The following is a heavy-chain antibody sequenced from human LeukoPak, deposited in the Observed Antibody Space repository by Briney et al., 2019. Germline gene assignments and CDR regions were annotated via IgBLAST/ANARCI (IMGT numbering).Heavy chain of an antibody. Sequence: SETLSLTCAVYGGSFRAYYWSWIRQPPGKGLEWVGEINHSGSTNYNPSLKSSATISVETSKNDFSLKLSSVTGADRTVYYCASGQWLVLPFDDWGQGTLVTVSS. CDR1: GGSFRAYY. CDR2: INHSGST. J-gene: IGHJ4*02. D-gene: IGHD6-19*01. V-gene: IGHV4-34*01. CDR3: ASGQWLVLPFDD.